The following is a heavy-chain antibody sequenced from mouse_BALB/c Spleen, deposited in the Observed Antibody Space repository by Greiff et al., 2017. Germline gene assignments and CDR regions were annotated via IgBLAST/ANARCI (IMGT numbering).Heavy chain of an antibody. CDR2: IWAGGST. CDR1: GFSLTSYG. D-gene: IGHD2-4*01. CDR3: ARDSYDYDAAY. J-gene: IGHJ3*01. V-gene: IGHV2-9*02. Sequence: VKLQESGPGLVAPSQSLSITCTVSGFSLTSYGVHWVRQPPGKGLEWLGVIWAGGSTNYNSALMSRLSISKDNSKSQVFLKMNSLQTDDTAMYYCARDSYDYDAAYWGQGTLVTVSA.